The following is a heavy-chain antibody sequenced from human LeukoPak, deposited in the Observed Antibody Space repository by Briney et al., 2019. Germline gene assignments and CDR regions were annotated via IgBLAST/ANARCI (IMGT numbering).Heavy chain of an antibody. J-gene: IGHJ4*02. CDR3: ARGLGGYYQHYFDY. D-gene: IGHD3-22*01. V-gene: IGHV4-59*01. Sequence: KAGGSLRLSCAASGFTFDDYGMSWIRQPPGKGLEWIGYIYYSGGTKYNPSLKSRVTISIDTSKNQFSLKLSSVTAADTAVFYCARGLGGYYQHYFDYWGQGTLVTVSS. CDR1: GFTFDDYG. CDR2: IYYSGGT.